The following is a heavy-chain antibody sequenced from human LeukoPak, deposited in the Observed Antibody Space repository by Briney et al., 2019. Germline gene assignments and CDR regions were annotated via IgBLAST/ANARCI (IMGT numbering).Heavy chain of an antibody. Sequence: GGSLRLSCAASGFTFSSYSMNWVRQAPGKGLEWVSSISSSSSYIYYADSVKGRFTISRDNAKNSLYLQVNSLRAEDTALYYCARGRFPNYYYYMDVWGKGTTVTVSS. CDR2: ISSSSSYI. CDR3: ARGRFPNYYYYMDV. J-gene: IGHJ6*03. CDR1: GFTFSSYS. V-gene: IGHV3-21*04. D-gene: IGHD3-10*01.